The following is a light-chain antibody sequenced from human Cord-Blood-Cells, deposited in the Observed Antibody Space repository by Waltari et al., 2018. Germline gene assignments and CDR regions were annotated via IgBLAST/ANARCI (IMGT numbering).Light chain of an antibody. Sequence: QSALTQPRSVSGSPGPSVTIPCPGPSSDVGGSTHVSWYQQHPGKAPQLMIYDVSKRPSGVPDRFSGSKSGNTASLTISGLQAEDEADYYCCSYAGSYTYVFGTGTKVTVL. CDR1: SSDVGGSTH. CDR2: DVS. J-gene: IGLJ1*01. V-gene: IGLV2-11*01. CDR3: CSYAGSYTYV.